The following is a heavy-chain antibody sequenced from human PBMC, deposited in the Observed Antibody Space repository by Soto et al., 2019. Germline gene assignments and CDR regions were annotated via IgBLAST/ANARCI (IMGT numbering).Heavy chain of an antibody. CDR3: ARDSNAYYYDSSGYGP. V-gene: IGHV1-18*01. CDR2: ISAYNGNT. Sequence: ASVKVSCKASGHTFTSYGISWVRQAPGQGLEWMGWISAYNGNTNYAQKLQGRGTMTTDTSTSTAYMELRSLRSDDTAVYYCARDSNAYYYDSSGYGPWGQGTLVTVSS. J-gene: IGHJ5*02. D-gene: IGHD3-22*01. CDR1: GHTFTSYG.